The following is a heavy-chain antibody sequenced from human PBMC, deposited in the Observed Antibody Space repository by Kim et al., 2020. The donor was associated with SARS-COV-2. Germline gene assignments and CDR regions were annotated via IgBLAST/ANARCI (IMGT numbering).Heavy chain of an antibody. CDR3: AREVISRDGYNWRYFDL. D-gene: IGHD5-12*01. V-gene: IGHV3-13*04. CDR2: IGTAGDT. Sequence: GGSLRLSCAASGFTFSSYDMHWVRQATGKGLEWVSAIGTAGDTYYPGSVKGRFTISRENAKNSLYLQMNSLRAGDTAVYYCAREVISRDGYNWRYFDLWGRGTLVTVSS. J-gene: IGHJ2*01. CDR1: GFTFSSYD.